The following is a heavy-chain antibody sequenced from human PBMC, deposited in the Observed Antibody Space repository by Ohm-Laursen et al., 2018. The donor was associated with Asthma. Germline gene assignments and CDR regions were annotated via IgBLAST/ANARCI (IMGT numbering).Heavy chain of an antibody. Sequence: VTLSLTCAVSRGSITSGGYFWGWGPQPPRRGHGWDWYMFSSGDANYNPSLKSRVTLSTDTSKNQVSLRLSSVTAADQALYFCARLDWAQSMFDSWGQGTLVTVSS. D-gene: IGHD3-9*01. CDR3: ARLDWAQSMFDS. J-gene: IGHJ4*02. CDR2: MFSSGDA. CDR1: RGSITSGGYF. V-gene: IGHV4-61*08.